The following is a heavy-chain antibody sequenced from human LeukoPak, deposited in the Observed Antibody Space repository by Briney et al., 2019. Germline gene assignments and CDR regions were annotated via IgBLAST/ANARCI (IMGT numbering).Heavy chain of an antibody. CDR1: GGSISSYY. Sequence: SETLSLTCTVSGGSISSYYWTWIRQPAGKGLEWIGRIYSSGSTNYNPSLKSRVIMSVDKSQNQFSLKLSSVTAADTAVYCCARARDYYDSSSYPNWFDPWGQGTLVTVSS. V-gene: IGHV4-4*07. D-gene: IGHD3-22*01. J-gene: IGHJ5*02. CDR3: ARARDYYDSSSYPNWFDP. CDR2: IYSSGST.